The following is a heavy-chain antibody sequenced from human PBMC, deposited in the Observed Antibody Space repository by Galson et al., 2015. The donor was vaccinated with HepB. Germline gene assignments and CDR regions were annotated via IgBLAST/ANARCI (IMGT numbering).Heavy chain of an antibody. CDR1: GFTLSSYA. D-gene: IGHD1-26*01. CDR3: AKESGSFDI. Sequence: SLRLSCAASGFTLSSYAMNWVRQGPGKGLEWVSNIGGSGKTYYADSVKGRFPISRDNSKNTMFLQMNSLRAEDTALYYCAKESGSFDIWGHGTMVTVSS. CDR2: IGGSGKT. V-gene: IGHV3-23*01. J-gene: IGHJ3*02.